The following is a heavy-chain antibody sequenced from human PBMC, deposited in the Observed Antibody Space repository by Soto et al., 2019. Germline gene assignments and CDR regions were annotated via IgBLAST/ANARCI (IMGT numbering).Heavy chain of an antibody. CDR2: IYYSGTT. Sequence: SETLSLTSTVSGGSISSNRYFWAWIRQPPGKGLELIGNIYYSGTTYYNPSLKSRVTISVDTSKNQFSLKLSSVTAADTAVYYCARHKGGYYSGVDVWGQGTTVT. J-gene: IGHJ6*02. D-gene: IGHD3-16*01. CDR3: ARHKGGYYSGVDV. V-gene: IGHV4-39*01. CDR1: GGSISSNRYF.